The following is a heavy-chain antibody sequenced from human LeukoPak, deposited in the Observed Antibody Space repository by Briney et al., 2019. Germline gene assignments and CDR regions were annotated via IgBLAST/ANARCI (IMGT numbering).Heavy chain of an antibody. D-gene: IGHD3-9*01. CDR1: GGSISSGDYY. V-gene: IGHV4-30-4*01. J-gene: IGHJ3*02. Sequence: SQTLSLTCTVSGGSISSGDYYWSWLRQPPGKGVEWIGYIYYSGSTYYNPSLKSRVTISVDTSKKQFSLKLSSVTAADTAVYYCARANGLYDILTGYYPDAFDIWGQGTMVTVSS. CDR3: ARANGLYDILTGYYPDAFDI. CDR2: IYYSGST.